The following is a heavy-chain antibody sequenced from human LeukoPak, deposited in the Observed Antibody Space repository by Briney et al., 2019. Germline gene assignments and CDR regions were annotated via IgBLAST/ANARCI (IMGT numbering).Heavy chain of an antibody. CDR2: IYYRGST. D-gene: IGHD3-22*01. V-gene: IGHV4-39*01. Sequence: PSETLSLTCTVSGSSISSSSYYWGWIRQPPGKGLEWIGSIYYRGSTYYNPSLKSRVTISGDTSKNQFSLKLSSVTAADTAVYYCARHDSSGPYNAFDIWGQGTMVTVSS. CDR3: ARHDSSGPYNAFDI. J-gene: IGHJ3*02. CDR1: GSSISSSSYY.